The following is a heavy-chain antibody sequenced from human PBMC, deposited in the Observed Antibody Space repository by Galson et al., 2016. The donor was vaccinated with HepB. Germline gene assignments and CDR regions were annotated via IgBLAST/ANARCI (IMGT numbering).Heavy chain of an antibody. CDR3: ASAPSRGV. CDR2: IYSGGAT. Sequence: SCAASGFTVSNDYMSWVRQAPGKGLEWVSVIYSGGATKYADSVKGRFTISRDDSKNTLYLQMDNLRAEDTALYYCASAPSRGVWGQGTTVTVSS. V-gene: IGHV3-66*01. D-gene: IGHD3-10*01. J-gene: IGHJ6*02. CDR1: GFTVSNDY.